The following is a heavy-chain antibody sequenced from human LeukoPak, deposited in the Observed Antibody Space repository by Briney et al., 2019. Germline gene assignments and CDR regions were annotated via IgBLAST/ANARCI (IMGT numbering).Heavy chain of an antibody. CDR3: ARDRGYSYGPLAY. V-gene: IGHV1-69*04. J-gene: IGHJ4*02. D-gene: IGHD5-18*01. CDR2: IIPILGIA. Sequence: SVKVSCKASGGTFSSYAISWVRQASGQGLEWMGRIIPILGIANYAQKFQGRVTITADKSTSTAYMELSSLRSEDTAVYYCARDRGYSYGPLAYWGQGTLVTVSS. CDR1: GGTFSSYA.